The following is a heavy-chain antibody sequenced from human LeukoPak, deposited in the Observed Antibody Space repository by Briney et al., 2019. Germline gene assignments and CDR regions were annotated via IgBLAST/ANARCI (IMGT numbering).Heavy chain of an antibody. J-gene: IGHJ6*03. CDR1: GFTFSDYY. CDR2: ISSSGSTI. CDR3: AGEGLYSSSSGGYYYMDV. V-gene: IGHV3-11*01. Sequence: GGSLRLSCAASGFTFSDYYMSWIRQAPGKGLEWVSYISSSGSTIYYADSVKGRFTISRDNAENSLYLQMNSLRAEDTAVYYCAGEGLYSSSSGGYYYMDVWGKGTTVTVSS. D-gene: IGHD6-6*01.